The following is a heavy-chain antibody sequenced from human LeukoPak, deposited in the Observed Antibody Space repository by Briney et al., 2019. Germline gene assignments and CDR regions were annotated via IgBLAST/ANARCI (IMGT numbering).Heavy chain of an antibody. CDR3: ARVGGTYLEYYFDY. Sequence: SETLSLTCTVSGGSISSGDYYWSWIRQPPGKGLEWIGYIYYSGSTYYNPSLKSRVTISVDTSKNQFSLRLSSVTAADAAVYYCARVGGTYLEYYFDYWGQGTLVTVSS. D-gene: IGHD1-26*01. CDR2: IYYSGST. J-gene: IGHJ4*02. CDR1: GGSISSGDYY. V-gene: IGHV4-30-4*08.